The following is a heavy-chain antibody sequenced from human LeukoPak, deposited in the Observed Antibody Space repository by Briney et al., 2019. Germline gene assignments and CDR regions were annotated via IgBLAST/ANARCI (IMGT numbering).Heavy chain of an antibody. J-gene: IGHJ6*03. CDR2: ISWNSGSI. CDR3: AKTGLPYYYYYMDV. CDR1: GLTFDDYA. V-gene: IGHV3-9*01. Sequence: GRSLRLSCAASGLTFDDYAMHWVRQAPGKGLEWDSGISWNSGSIGYADSVKGRFTISRDNAKNSLYLQLNSLRAEDTALYYCAKTGLPYYYYYMDVWGKGTTVTVSS. D-gene: IGHD5-12*01.